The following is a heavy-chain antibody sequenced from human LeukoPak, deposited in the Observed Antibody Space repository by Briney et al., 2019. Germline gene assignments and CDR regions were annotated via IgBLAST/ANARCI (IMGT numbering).Heavy chain of an antibody. V-gene: IGHV3-74*01. CDR1: GFTFSSYW. D-gene: IGHD3-16*01. CDR3: ARDSRKITLLAFGGVQGDY. CDR2: INSDGSST. Sequence: PGGSLRLSCAASGFTFSSYWMHWVRQAPGKGLVWVSRINSDGSSTSYADSVKGRFTISRDNAKNSLYLQMNSLRAEDTALYYCARDSRKITLLAFGGVQGDYWGQGTLVTVSS. J-gene: IGHJ4*02.